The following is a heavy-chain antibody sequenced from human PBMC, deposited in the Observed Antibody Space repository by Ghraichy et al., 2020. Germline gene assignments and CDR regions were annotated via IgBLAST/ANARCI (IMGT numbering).Heavy chain of an antibody. J-gene: IGHJ4*02. Sequence: ASVKVSCKASGYTFTGYYMHWVRQAPGQGLEWMGWINPNSGGTNYAQKFQGRVTMTRDTSISTAYMELSRLRSDDTAVYYCARVPLSGYNTPRDYWGQGTLVTVSS. CDR2: INPNSGGT. CDR3: ARVPLSGYNTPRDY. CDR1: GYTFTGYY. V-gene: IGHV1-2*02. D-gene: IGHD1-14*01.